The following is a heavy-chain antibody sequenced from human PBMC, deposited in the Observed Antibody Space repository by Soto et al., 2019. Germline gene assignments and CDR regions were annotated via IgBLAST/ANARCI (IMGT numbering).Heavy chain of an antibody. D-gene: IGHD5-12*01. J-gene: IGHJ3*02. CDR1: GFTFSSYA. CDR3: AKGVYSGYDDAFDI. V-gene: IGHV3-23*01. CDR2: ISGSGGST. Sequence: ESLKISCAASGFTFSSYAMSWVRQAPGKGLEWVSAISGSGGSTYYADSVKGRFTISRDNSKNTLYLQMNSLRAEDTAVYYCAKGVYSGYDDAFDIWGQGTMVTVSS.